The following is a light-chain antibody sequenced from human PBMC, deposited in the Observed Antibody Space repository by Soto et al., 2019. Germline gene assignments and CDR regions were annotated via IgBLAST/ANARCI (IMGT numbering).Light chain of an antibody. J-gene: IGLJ2*01. CDR3: QSYDSSLTSVV. V-gene: IGLV1-40*01. Sequence: QSVLTQPPSVSGAPGQRVTISCTGSSSNIGAGYDVHWYQQLPETAPKLLIYANNNRPSGVPDRFSGSKSGTSASLAITGLQDEDEADYYCQSYDSSLTSVVFGGGTKLTVL. CDR1: SSNIGAGYD. CDR2: ANN.